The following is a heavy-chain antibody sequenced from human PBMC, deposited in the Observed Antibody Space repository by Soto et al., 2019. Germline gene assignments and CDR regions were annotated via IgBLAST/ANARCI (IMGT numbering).Heavy chain of an antibody. D-gene: IGHD2-2*01. V-gene: IGHV3-74*01. CDR3: TRVSAPVDY. CDR1: GFTFSSSW. Sequence: PXGSLSLSLESHGFTFSSSWMHWARQVPGKEKEWVSEINSDGSSTDYTDSVKGRTTIARDNAKDSLYLQMNSLRAEDTAFYYCTRVSAPVDYWGEGSLVTV. CDR2: INSDGSST. J-gene: IGHJ4*02.